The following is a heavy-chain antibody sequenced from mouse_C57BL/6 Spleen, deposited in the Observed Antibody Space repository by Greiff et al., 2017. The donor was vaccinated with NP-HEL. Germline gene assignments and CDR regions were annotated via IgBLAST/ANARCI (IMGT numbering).Heavy chain of an antibody. V-gene: IGHV1-9*01. J-gene: IGHJ4*01. CDR2: ILPGSGST. Sequence: VQLQQSGAELMKPGASVKLSCKATGYTFTGSWIEWVKQRPGHGLEWIGEILPGSGSTNYNEKFKGKATFTADTSSNTAYMQLSSLTTKDSAIYYCARRDWNAMDYWGQGTSVTVSS. CDR3: ARRDWNAMDY. D-gene: IGHD3-3*01. CDR1: GYTFTGSW.